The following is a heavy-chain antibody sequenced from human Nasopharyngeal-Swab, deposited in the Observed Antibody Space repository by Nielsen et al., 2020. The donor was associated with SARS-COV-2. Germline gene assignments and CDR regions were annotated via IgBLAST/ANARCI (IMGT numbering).Heavy chain of an antibody. J-gene: IGHJ4*02. V-gene: IGHV3-30*18. CDR1: GFTFSYYY. CDR2: ISSDGSDK. CDR3: AKNLFSSSDYY. Sequence: GESLKISCAASGFTFSYYYMSGVRQAPGKGLEWVATISSDGSDKYYADSVKGRFTISRDNSKNTVYLQMNSLRAEDSAVYYCAKNLFSSSDYYWGQGTLVTVSS. D-gene: IGHD3-22*01.